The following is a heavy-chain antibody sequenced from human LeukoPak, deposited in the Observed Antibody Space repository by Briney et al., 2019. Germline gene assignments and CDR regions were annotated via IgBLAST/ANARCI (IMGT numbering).Heavy chain of an antibody. D-gene: IGHD3-9*01. CDR2: IYYSGST. Sequence: SETLSLTCTVSGGSISSYYWSWLRQPPGKGLEWIGYIYYSGSTKYNPSLKSRVTILVDTSKKQFSLKQISVITADQPAYYVARGSSYYKIFVWGAVWFDPWGQGTLVTVSS. V-gene: IGHV4-59*01. CDR1: GGSISSYY. CDR3: ARGSSYYKIFVWGAVWFDP. J-gene: IGHJ5*02.